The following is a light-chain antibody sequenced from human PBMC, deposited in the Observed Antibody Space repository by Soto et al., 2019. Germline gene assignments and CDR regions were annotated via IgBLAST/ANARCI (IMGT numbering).Light chain of an antibody. J-gene: IGKJ4*01. CDR2: DAS. V-gene: IGKV1-5*01. CDR1: QSISGW. CDR3: QQYNSFSIT. Sequence: ESQMTQSPSTLSASVGDTVTITCRASQSISGWLSWYQQKPGKAPQVLIFDASRLESGVPSRFSGSGSGTEFTLTISSLQPDDLATYYCQQYNSFSITFCGGTKVEI.